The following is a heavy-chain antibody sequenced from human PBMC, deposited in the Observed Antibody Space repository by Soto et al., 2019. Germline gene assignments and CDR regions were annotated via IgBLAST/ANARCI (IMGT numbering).Heavy chain of an antibody. D-gene: IGHD3-10*01. V-gene: IGHV4-34*01. CDR2: INHSGSA. J-gene: IGHJ2*01. CDR1: GGSFSDYY. Sequence: QVRLQQWGAGLLKPSETLPLTCAVYGGSFSDYYWTWVRQPPGKGLEWIGEINHSGSANYNPSLKTRVTISVDTSNNQFSPKLNSVTAADTAGYYCAKEVPSRYFALWGRGTPVTVSP. CDR3: AKEVPSRYFAL.